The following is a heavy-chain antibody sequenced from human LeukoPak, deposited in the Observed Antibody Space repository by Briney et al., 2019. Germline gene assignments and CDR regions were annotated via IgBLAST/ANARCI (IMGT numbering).Heavy chain of an antibody. Sequence: GASVKVSCKASGGTFSSYAISWVRQAPGQGLEWMGRIIPILGIANYAQKFQGRVTITADKSTSTAYMELSSLRSEDTAVYYCARGGYPTYYYYNGMDVWGQGTTVTVSS. J-gene: IGHJ6*02. V-gene: IGHV1-69*04. CDR3: ARGGYPTYYYYNGMDV. CDR2: IIPILGIA. D-gene: IGHD5-12*01. CDR1: GGTFSSYA.